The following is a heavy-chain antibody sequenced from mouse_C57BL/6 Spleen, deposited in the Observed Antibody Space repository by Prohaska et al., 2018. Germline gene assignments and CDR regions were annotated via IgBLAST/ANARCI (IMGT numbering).Heavy chain of an antibody. J-gene: IGHJ2*01. CDR2: IYPGSGST. D-gene: IGHD3-2*02. Sequence: GKQRPGQGLEWIGDIYPGSGSTNYNEKFKSKATLTVDTSSSTAYMQLSSLTSEDSAVYYCATESSGFYYFDYWGQGTTLTVSS. V-gene: IGHV1-55*01. CDR3: ATESSGFYYFDY.